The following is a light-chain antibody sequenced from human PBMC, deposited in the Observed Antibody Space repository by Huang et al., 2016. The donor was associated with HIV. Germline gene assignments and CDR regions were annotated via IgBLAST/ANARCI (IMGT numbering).Light chain of an antibody. CDR1: QSVSSN. V-gene: IGKV3-15*01. CDR3: QQAHDWPPYT. Sequence: EIVMTQSPVTLSVSPGESATLSCRASQSVSSNLAWYQQKPGQAPRLLIYGASTRATVIPARFSGSGSGTEFTLTISNLQSEDFAVYYCQQAHDWPPYTFGQGTKLEIK. CDR2: GAS. J-gene: IGKJ2*01.